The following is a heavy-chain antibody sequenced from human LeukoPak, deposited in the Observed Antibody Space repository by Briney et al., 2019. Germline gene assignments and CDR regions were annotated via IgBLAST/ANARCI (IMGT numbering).Heavy chain of an antibody. J-gene: IGHJ4*02. V-gene: IGHV1-2*02. CDR1: GYTFTGYY. Sequence: ASVKLSCKASGYTFTGYYMHWVRQAPGQGLEWMGWINPNSGGTNYAQNVQGRVTMTRDTSISTAYMELSRLRSDDTAVYYCARGGSGWLFDYWGQGTLVTVSS. CDR2: INPNSGGT. D-gene: IGHD6-19*01. CDR3: ARGGSGWLFDY.